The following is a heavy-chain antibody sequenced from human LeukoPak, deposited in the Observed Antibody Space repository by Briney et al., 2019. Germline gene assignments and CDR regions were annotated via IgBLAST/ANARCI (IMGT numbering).Heavy chain of an antibody. J-gene: IGHJ2*01. Sequence: SETLSLTCAVYGGSFSGYYWSWIRQPPNKGLEWIGEINDGGDTNYNPSLKSRVTMSMDTSKNHFSLRLSSVTAADTAVYYCARGPPRRYFDLWGRDSLVTVSS. CDR2: INDGGDT. CDR1: GGSFSGYY. CDR3: ARGPPRRYFDL. V-gene: IGHV4-34*01.